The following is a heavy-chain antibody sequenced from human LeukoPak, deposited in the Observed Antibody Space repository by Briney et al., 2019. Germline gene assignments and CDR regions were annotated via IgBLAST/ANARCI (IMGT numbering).Heavy chain of an antibody. V-gene: IGHV3-11*06. Sequence: GGSLRLSCAASGFPFSDYYMDWIRQAPGKGLEWVSYISSSSNYANYADSVKGRFTISRDNAKNSLYLQMDSLRAEDTAVYYCARYTRSDYVMDVWGQGTTVTVSS. J-gene: IGHJ6*02. CDR1: GFPFSDYY. CDR3: ARYTRSDYVMDV. CDR2: ISSSSNYA.